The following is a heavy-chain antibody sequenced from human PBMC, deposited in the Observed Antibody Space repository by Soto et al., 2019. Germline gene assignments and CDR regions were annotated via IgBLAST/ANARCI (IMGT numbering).Heavy chain of an antibody. V-gene: IGHV3-48*01. CDR1: GFTFSSYS. CDR2: ISSSSSTI. CDR3: ARESQYPQFVYYYYYMDV. J-gene: IGHJ6*03. D-gene: IGHD3-16*01. Sequence: PGVSLILSCAASGFTFSSYSMTWVRQAPGKGLEWVSYISSSSSTIYYADSVKGRFTISRDNTKNSLYLQMNSLRAEDTAVYYCARESQYPQFVYYYYYMDVWGKGTTVTVSS.